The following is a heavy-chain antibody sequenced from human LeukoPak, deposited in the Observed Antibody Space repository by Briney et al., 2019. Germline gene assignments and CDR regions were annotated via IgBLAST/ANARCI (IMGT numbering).Heavy chain of an antibody. V-gene: IGHV3-21*01. D-gene: IGHD3-22*01. CDR1: GFIFSTYS. CDR3: AKETYYYDSSGYSRPEYFQH. Sequence: GGSLRLSCAASGFIFSTYSMNWVRQAPGKGLEWVSSISSSTSYIYYADSVKGRFTISRDNSKNTLYLQMNSLRAEDTAVYYCAKETYYYDSSGYSRPEYFQHWGQGTLVTVSS. J-gene: IGHJ1*01. CDR2: ISSSTSYI.